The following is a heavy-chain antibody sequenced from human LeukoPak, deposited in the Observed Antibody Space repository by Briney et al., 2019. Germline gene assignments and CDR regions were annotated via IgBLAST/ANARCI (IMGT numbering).Heavy chain of an antibody. CDR2: INYSGII. CDR1: GGSFSGYY. CDR3: ASYRYGYRGMDS. D-gene: IGHD5-18*01. J-gene: IGHJ4*02. Sequence: PSETLSLTCRVFGGSFSGYYWSWIRQPPGKGLEWIGEINYSGIINYKPSLKSRIIISVDTSKNQLSLTLRSVTAADTAIYYCASYRYGYRGMDSWGQGTQVTVSS. V-gene: IGHV4-34*01.